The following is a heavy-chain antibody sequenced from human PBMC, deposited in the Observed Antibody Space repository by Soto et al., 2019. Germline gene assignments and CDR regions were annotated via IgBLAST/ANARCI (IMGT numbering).Heavy chain of an antibody. CDR1: GGSISSGGYY. D-gene: IGHD1-1*01. CDR2: IYYSGST. Sequence: ASETLSLTCTVSGGSISSGGYYWSWIRQHPGKGLEWIGYIYYSGSTYYNPSLKSRFTISVDTSKNQFSLKLSSVTAADTAVYYWATSTSQHRTLEYFDYWGKGNMVTVSS. V-gene: IGHV4-31*03. J-gene: IGHJ4*02. CDR3: ATSTSQHRTLEYFDY.